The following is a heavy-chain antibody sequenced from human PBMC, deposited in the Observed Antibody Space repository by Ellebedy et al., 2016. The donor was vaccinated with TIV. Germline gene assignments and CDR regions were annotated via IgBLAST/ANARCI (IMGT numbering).Heavy chain of an antibody. CDR1: GFNFRRHV. V-gene: IGHV3-33*01. CDR2: IWYDGSDQ. Sequence: GESLKISCSASGFNFRRHVMPRVRHAPGKGLEWVAVIWYDGSDQYDADSVKGRFTVSRDNSKNTLYLQMNSLRAEDTAVYYCAREIGCPSGDFDYWGQGPLVTVSS. D-gene: IGHD1-26*01. CDR3: AREIGCPSGDFDY. J-gene: IGHJ4*02.